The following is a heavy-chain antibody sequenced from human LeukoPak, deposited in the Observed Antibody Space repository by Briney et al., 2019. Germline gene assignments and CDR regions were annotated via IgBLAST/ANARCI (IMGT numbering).Heavy chain of an antibody. CDR1: GGTISSYY. V-gene: IGHV4-4*07. J-gene: IGHJ6*03. CDR2: IYTSWST. Sequence: SETLSLTCTFSGGTISSYYWSWIRQPAGKGLEWIGLIYTSWSTNYNPSLKSRVTMSVDTSKNQFSLKLSSVTAADTAVYYCARDSGSYSYYYYYMDVWGKGTTVTVSS. CDR3: ARDSGSYSYYYYYMDV. D-gene: IGHD1-26*01.